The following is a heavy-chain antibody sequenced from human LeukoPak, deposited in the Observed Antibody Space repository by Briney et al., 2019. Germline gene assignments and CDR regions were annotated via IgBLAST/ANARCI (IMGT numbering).Heavy chain of an antibody. D-gene: IGHD3-10*01. V-gene: IGHV3-74*01. CDR3: ASGYYLMDV. CDR1: GIIFSNYW. J-gene: IGHJ6*04. Sequence: PGGSLRLSCAASGIIFSNYWMHWVRQAPGKGLVWVSRINRDGSSTSYADSVKGRFTISRDNAKNSLYLQMNSLRAEDTAVYYCASGYYLMDVWGKGTTVTISS. CDR2: INRDGSST.